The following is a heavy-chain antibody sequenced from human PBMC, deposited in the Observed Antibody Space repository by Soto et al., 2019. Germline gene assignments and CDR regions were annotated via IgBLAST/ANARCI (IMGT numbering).Heavy chain of an antibody. CDR2: ISYDGSNK. CDR3: ANYHLS. CDR1: GFTFSSYG. J-gene: IGHJ4*02. Sequence: QVQLVESGGGVVQPGRSLRLSCAASGFTFSSYGMHWVRQAPGKGLEWVAVISYDGSNKYYADSVKGRFTISRDNSTNTLYLQMNSLRAEDTAVYYCANYHLSWGQGTLVTVSS. V-gene: IGHV3-30*18.